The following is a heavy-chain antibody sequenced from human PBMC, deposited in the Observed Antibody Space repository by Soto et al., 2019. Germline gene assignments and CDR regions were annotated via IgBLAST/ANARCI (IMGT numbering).Heavy chain of an antibody. CDR3: ARGIAAAAGVDWFDP. CDR2: INHSGGT. Sequence: SETLSLTCAVYGGSFSGYYWSWIRQPPGKGLEWIGEINHSGGTNYNPSLKSRVTISVDTSKNQFSLKLSSVTAADTAVYYCARGIAAAAGVDWFDPWGQGTLVTVSS. J-gene: IGHJ5*02. CDR1: GGSFSGYY. D-gene: IGHD6-13*01. V-gene: IGHV4-34*01.